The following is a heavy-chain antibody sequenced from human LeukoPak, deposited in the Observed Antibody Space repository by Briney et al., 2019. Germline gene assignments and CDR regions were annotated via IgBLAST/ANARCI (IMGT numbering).Heavy chain of an antibody. J-gene: IGHJ4*02. D-gene: IGHD2-2*01. CDR2: ISGSGGST. Sequence: PGGSLRLSCAASGFTFSSYAMSWVRQAPGKGLEWVSAISGSGGSTYYADSVKGRFTISRDNSKNTLYLQMNSLRAEDTAVYYCAKVVIVVVPAARNYSNYVSYFDYWGQGTLVTVSS. CDR1: GFTFSSYA. V-gene: IGHV3-23*01. CDR3: AKVVIVVVPAARNYSNYVSYFDY.